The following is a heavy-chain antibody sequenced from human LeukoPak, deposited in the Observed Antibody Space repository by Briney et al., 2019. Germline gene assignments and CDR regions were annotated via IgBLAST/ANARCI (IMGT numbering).Heavy chain of an antibody. D-gene: IGHD3-10*01. V-gene: IGHV4-34*01. J-gene: IGHJ6*03. CDR3: ARLTKNDSGSYRFGKKKRGYMDV. CDR1: GGSFSGSY. Sequence: PSETLSLTCAVQGGSFSGSYWSWIRQPPAKVLQWIGEINHSGSTNYNPSLKSRVTISVHTSKNQFSLKLSSVTAADTAVYYCARLTKNDSGSYRFGKKKRGYMDVWGKGTTVTISS. CDR2: INHSGST.